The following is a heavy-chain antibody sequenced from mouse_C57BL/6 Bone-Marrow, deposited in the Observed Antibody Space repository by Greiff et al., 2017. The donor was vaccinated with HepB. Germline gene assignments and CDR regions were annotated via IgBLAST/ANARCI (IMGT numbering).Heavy chain of an antibody. CDR1: GFTFSSYA. D-gene: IGHD2-3*01. CDR2: ISDGGSYT. V-gene: IGHV5-4*03. J-gene: IGHJ2*01. Sequence: EVKVVESGGGLVKPGGSLKLSCAASGFTFSSYAMSWVRQTPEKRLEWVATISDGGSYTYYPDNVKGRFTISRDNAKNNLYLQMSHLKSEDTAMYYCARGLLRFDYWGQGTTLTVSS. CDR3: ARGLLRFDY.